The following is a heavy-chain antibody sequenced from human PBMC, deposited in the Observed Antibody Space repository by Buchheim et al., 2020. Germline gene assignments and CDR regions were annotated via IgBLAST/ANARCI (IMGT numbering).Heavy chain of an antibody. CDR1: GGSISSGGYS. CDR2: IYHSGST. Sequence: QLQESGSGLVKPSQTLSLTCAVSGGSISSGGYSWSWIRQPPGKGLEWIGYIYHSGSTYYNPSLKSRVTISVDRSKNQFSLKLSSVTAADTAVYYCARDKSSGYTDYGMDVWGQGTT. V-gene: IGHV4-30-2*01. CDR3: ARDKSSGYTDYGMDV. D-gene: IGHD3-22*01. J-gene: IGHJ6*02.